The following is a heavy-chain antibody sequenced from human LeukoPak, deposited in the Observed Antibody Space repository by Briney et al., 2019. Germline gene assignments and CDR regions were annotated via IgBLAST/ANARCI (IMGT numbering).Heavy chain of an antibody. CDR3: ARYCGGDCYSGSFDY. D-gene: IGHD2-21*02. J-gene: IGHJ4*02. V-gene: IGHV4-59*01. CDR2: IYYSGST. CDR1: GGSISSYY. Sequence: PSETLSLTCTVSGGSISSYYCSWIRQPPGKGLGWIGYIYYSGSTNYNPSLKSRVTISVDTSKSQFSLKLSSVTAADTAVYYCARYCGGDCYSGSFDYWGQGTLVTVSS.